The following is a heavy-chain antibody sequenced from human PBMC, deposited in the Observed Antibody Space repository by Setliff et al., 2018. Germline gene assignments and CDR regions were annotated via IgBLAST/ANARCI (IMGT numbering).Heavy chain of an antibody. J-gene: IGHJ4*02. CDR1: GFTFSDYS. CDR3: LGAGTCSY. V-gene: IGHV3-7*01. CDR2: INPEGSAR. Sequence: PGGSLRLSCATSGFTFSDYSMDWVRQAPGKGLEWVASINPEGSARYYVDSVKGRFTISRDNAKNSMSLQMSSLRSEDTALYYCLGAGTCSYWGQGTLVTVSS. D-gene: IGHD3-10*02.